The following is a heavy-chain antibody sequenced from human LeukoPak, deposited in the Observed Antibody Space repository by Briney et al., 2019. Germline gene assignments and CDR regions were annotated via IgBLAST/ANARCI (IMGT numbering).Heavy chain of an antibody. Sequence: SETLSLTCTVSGGSISSYYWSWIRQPAGKGLEWIGRIYTSGSTNYNPSLKSRVTMSVDTSENQFSLKLSSVTAADTAVYYCARGRKQQLVFDYWGQGTLVTVSS. CDR3: ARGRKQQLVFDY. CDR1: GGSISSYY. V-gene: IGHV4-4*07. D-gene: IGHD6-13*01. J-gene: IGHJ4*02. CDR2: IYTSGST.